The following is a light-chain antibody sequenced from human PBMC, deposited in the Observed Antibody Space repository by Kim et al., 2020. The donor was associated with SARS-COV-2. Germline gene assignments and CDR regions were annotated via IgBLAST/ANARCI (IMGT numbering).Light chain of an antibody. CDR2: DVS. CDR3: SSYTSSSTYV. Sequence: QFITISITGTSSDFGDYNYVSWYQQHPGQAPKLMIYDVSKRPSGVSNRFSGSKSGNTASLTISGLQAEDEADYYCSSYTSSSTYVFGTGTKVTVL. CDR1: SSDFGDYNY. V-gene: IGLV2-14*04. J-gene: IGLJ1*01.